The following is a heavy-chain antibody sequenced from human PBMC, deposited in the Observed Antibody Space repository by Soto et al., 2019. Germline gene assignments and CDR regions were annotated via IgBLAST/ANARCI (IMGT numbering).Heavy chain of an antibody. CDR3: AKKVNSGSGSQFFDY. CDR1: GFTFSSYS. J-gene: IGHJ4*02. V-gene: IGHV3-21*01. CDR2: ISSSSSYI. Sequence: PGGSLRLSCAASGFTFSSYSMNWVRQAPGKGLEWVSSISSSSSYIYYADSVKGRFTISRDNAKNSLYLQMNSLRAEDTAVYYCAKKVNSGSGSQFFDYWGQGTLVTV. D-gene: IGHD3-10*01.